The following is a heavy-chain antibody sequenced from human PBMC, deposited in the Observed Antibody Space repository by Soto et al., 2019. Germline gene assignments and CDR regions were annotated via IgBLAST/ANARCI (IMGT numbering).Heavy chain of an antibody. CDR2: IKQDGSEK. CDR1: GFTFSSYW. V-gene: IGHV3-7*01. CDR3: ARLIMAGTNYYYGIDV. Sequence: GGSLRLSCAASGFTFSSYWMSWVRQAPGKGLEWVANIKQDGSEKYYVDSVKGRFTISRDNAKNSLYLQMNSLRAEDTAVYYCARLIMAGTNYYYGIDVWGQGTTVTVSS. J-gene: IGHJ6*02. D-gene: IGHD6-19*01.